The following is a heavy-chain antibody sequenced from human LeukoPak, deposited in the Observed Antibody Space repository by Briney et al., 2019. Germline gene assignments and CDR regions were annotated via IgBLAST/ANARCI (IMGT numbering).Heavy chain of an antibody. D-gene: IGHD3-22*01. CDR2: IYHSGST. Sequence: SSGTLSLTCAVSGGSISSSNWWSWVRQPPGKGLEWIGEIYHSGSTNYNPSLKSRVTISVDKSRNQFSLKLSSVTAADTAVYYCARETNYDSSGYPEDAFDIWGQGTMVTVSS. CDR3: ARETNYDSSGYPEDAFDI. CDR1: GGSISSSNW. J-gene: IGHJ3*02. V-gene: IGHV4-4*02.